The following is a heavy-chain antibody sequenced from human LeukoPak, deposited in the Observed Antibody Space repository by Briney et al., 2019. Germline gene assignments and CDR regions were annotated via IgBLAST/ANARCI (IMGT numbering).Heavy chain of an antibody. J-gene: IGHJ6*03. CDR3: ANMIAARGYMDV. D-gene: IGHD6-6*01. V-gene: IGHV3-23*01. Sequence: GGSLRLSCAASGFTFSSYAMSWVRQAPGKGLEWVSAISGSGGSTYYADSVKGRFTISRDNSKNTLYLQMNSLRAEDTAVYCCANMIAARGYMDVWGKGTTVTVSS. CDR2: ISGSGGST. CDR1: GFTFSSYA.